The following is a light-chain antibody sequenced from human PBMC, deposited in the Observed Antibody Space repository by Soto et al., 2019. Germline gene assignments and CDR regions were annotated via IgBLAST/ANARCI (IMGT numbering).Light chain of an antibody. CDR2: GAS. Sequence: EIVLTQSPATLSLSPGERATLSCRASQSVSSDLAWYQQKPGQAPRLLIYGASTRATGIPARFSGSGSVTEFTLTISSLQSEDFAVYYCQQYNNWPLTFGGGTKVEIK. CDR1: QSVSSD. CDR3: QQYNNWPLT. J-gene: IGKJ4*01. V-gene: IGKV3-15*01.